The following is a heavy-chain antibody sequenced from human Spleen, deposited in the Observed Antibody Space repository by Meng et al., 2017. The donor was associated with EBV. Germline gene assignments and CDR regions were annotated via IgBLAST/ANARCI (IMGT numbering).Heavy chain of an antibody. V-gene: IGHV4-4*02. CDR1: YASFCASNW. J-gene: IGHJ5*01. D-gene: IGHD4-17*01. Sequence: VALPGPWAGGVMPSVALALPSCVCYASFCASNWWSWVRQPPGKGLEWIGEVHHDGSTNYNASLKSRVSISVEKSKNQFSLNMTSVTAADTAVYYCARADGDANWFDPWGQGTLVTVSS. CDR3: ARADGDANWFDP. CDR2: VHHDGST.